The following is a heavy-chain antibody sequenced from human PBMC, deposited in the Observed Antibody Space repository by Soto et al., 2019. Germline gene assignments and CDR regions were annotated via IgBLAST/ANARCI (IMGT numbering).Heavy chain of an antibody. CDR1: GGSISSGGYY. V-gene: IGHV4-31*03. J-gene: IGHJ6*02. CDR3: ARTGTYYGSSYGMDV. CDR2: IYYSGST. D-gene: IGHD3-10*01. Sequence: TLSLTCTVSGGSISSGGYYWNWIRQHPGKGLEWIGYIYYSGSTYYNPSLKSRVTISVDTSKNRFSLKLSSVTAADTAVYYCARTGTYYGSSYGMDVWGQGTTVTVSS.